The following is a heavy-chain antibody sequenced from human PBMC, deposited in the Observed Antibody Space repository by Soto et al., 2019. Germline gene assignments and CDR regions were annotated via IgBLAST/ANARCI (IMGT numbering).Heavy chain of an antibody. V-gene: IGHV1-69*13. CDR3: TRGLRIFGVDYAFDV. D-gene: IGHD3-3*01. CDR1: GYTFINYG. J-gene: IGHJ3*01. Sequence: SVKVSCNTSGYTFINYGISCVRQAPGQGLEWMGAIIPVFETANYAQKFQGKVTITADESTSTAYVDLNSLRSEDTAVYYCTRGLRIFGVDYAFDVWGQGTMVTVSS. CDR2: IIPVFETA.